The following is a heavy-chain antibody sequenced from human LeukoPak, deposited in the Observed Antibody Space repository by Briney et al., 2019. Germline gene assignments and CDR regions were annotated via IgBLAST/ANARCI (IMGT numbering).Heavy chain of an antibody. J-gene: IGHJ4*02. D-gene: IGHD6-13*01. CDR3: AAYSSSSWALDY. CDR1: GFTFSSYW. V-gene: IGHV3-74*01. CDR2: INSDGSST. Sequence: PGGSLRLSCAASGFTFSSYWMHWVRQAPGKGLVWVSRINSDGSSTSYADSAKGRFTISRDNAKNTLYLQMNSLRAEDTAVYYCAAYSSSSWALDYWGQGTLVTVSS.